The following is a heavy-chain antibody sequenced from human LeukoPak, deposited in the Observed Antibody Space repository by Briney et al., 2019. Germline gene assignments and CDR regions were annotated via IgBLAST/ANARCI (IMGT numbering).Heavy chain of an antibody. CDR1: GFTFSAYA. CDR2: ISDNSGNT. V-gene: IGHV3-23*01. J-gene: IGHJ4*02. D-gene: IGHD6-19*01. Sequence: GGSLRLSCAASGFTFSAYAMSWVRQAPGQGLEWVSAISDNSGNTYYADSVKGRFTISRDNSENTLYLQMNSLRAEDTALYYCSNGRTSSGTLQHDYWGQGTLVTVSS. CDR3: SNGRTSSGTLQHDY.